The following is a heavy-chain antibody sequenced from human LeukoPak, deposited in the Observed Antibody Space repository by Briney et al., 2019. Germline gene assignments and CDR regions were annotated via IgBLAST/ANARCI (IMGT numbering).Heavy chain of an antibody. CDR2: IIPIFGTA. Sequence: ASVKVSCKASGGTFSSYAISWVRQAPGQGLEWMGGIIPIFGTANYAQKFQGRVTITADESTSTAYMELSSLRSEDTAVYYCASSRGYSYGYGFGFDYWGQGTLVTVSS. V-gene: IGHV1-69*13. CDR1: GGTFSSYA. CDR3: ASSRGYSYGYGFGFDY. D-gene: IGHD5-18*01. J-gene: IGHJ4*02.